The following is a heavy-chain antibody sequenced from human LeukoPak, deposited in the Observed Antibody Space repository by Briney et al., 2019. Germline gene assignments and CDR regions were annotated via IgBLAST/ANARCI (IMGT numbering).Heavy chain of an antibody. CDR3: SRDRVLGSGSTDC. D-gene: IGHD3-10*01. V-gene: IGHV3-74*01. CDR1: GFTFSDHW. Sequence: GGSLRLSCAASGFTFSDHWMHWVRQAPGKGLVWVSRINGARSHSTYADSVKGRFTISRDNAKNTLYLQMNSLRAEDMAVYYCSRDRVLGSGSTDCWGQGTLVTVSS. CDR2: INGARSHS. J-gene: IGHJ4*02.